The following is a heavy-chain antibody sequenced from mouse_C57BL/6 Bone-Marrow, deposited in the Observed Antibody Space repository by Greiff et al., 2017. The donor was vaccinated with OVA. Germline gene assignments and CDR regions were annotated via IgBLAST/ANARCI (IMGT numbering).Heavy chain of an antibody. J-gene: IGHJ4*01. CDR1: GFTFTDYY. CDR3: ARSGRGYYAMDY. Sequence: EVQGVESGGGLVQPGGSLSLSCAASGFTFTDYYMSWVRQPPGKALEWLGFIRNKANGYTTESSASVKGRFTISRDNSQSILYLQMNALRAEDSATYYCARSGRGYYAMDYWGQGTSVTVSS. V-gene: IGHV7-3*01. CDR2: IRNKANGYTT.